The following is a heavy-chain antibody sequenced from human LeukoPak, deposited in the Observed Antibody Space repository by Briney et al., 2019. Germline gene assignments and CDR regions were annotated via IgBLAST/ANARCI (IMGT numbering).Heavy chain of an antibody. V-gene: IGHV3-30*02. CDR1: GFTFRNYA. D-gene: IGHD2-2*01. CDR3: VLLPRSSIDSVLDY. CDR2: IRANGVAD. J-gene: IGHJ4*02. Sequence: QPGGSLRLSCATSGFTFRNYAMHWVRQSPGKGLEWMAFIRANGVADYHSDSVKGRLTIYRDNSKNTLYLQMNSLRAEDTAVYYCVLLPRSSIDSVLDYWGQGTLVTVSS.